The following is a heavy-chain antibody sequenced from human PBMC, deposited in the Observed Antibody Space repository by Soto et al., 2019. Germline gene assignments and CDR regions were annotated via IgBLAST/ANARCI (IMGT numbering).Heavy chain of an antibody. Sequence: ASVKVSCKASGYTFTGYYMHWVRQAPGQGLEWMGWINPNSGGTNYAQKFQGWVTMTRDTSISTAYMELSRLRSDDTAVYYCARGGNIVAIYFDYRGKGTLVTVSS. J-gene: IGHJ4*02. CDR2: INPNSGGT. V-gene: IGHV1-2*04. CDR1: GYTFTGYY. D-gene: IGHD5-12*01. CDR3: ARGGNIVAIYFDY.